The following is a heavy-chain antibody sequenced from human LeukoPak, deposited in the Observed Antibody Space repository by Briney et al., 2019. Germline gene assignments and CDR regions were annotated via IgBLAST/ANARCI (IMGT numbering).Heavy chain of an antibody. CDR1: GFTFSNAW. D-gene: IGHD6-13*01. V-gene: IGHV3-15*01. CDR2: IKSKTDGGTT. J-gene: IGHJ4*02. Sequence: PGGSLRLSCAASGFTFSNAWMGRVRQAPGKGLEWIGRIKSKTDGGTTDYAAPVKGRFTISRDDSKNTLYLQMNSLKTEDTAVYYCTTDLGYSSSWYGYWGQGTLVTVSS. CDR3: TTDLGYSSSWYGY.